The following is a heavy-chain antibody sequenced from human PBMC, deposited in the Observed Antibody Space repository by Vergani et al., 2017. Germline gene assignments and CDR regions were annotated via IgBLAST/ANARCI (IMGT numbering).Heavy chain of an antibody. D-gene: IGHD3-16*01. J-gene: IGHJ2*01. Sequence: QMQLQESGPGLVKASETLSLTCTVSGDSIISRSYYWGWICQPPGKGLEWIGSIYNSGNGDSSSSLKSRVTISADTSKNQFSLRLTSVTAADTAVYYCASGKYYSDSTSHFRGGYFDVWGRGTMVTVPS. CDR1: GDSIISRSYY. CDR2: IYNSGNG. CDR3: ASGKYYSDSTSHFRGGYFDV. V-gene: IGHV4-39*01.